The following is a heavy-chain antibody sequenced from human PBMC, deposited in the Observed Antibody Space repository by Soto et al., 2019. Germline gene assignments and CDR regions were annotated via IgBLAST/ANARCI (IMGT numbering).Heavy chain of an antibody. V-gene: IGHV4-34*01. Sequence: QVQLQQWGAGLLKPSETLSLTCAVYGRSFSGYYWSWIRQSPGKGLEWIGEINHSGSTNYNPSLKSRVTILIDAPKKQFSLKMSSVTAADTAVYYCARSPYMDVWGKGTTVIVSS. CDR2: INHSGST. CDR3: ARSPYMDV. J-gene: IGHJ6*03. CDR1: GRSFSGYY.